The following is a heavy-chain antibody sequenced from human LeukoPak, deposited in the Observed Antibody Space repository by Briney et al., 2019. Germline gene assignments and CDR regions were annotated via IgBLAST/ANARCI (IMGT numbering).Heavy chain of an antibody. CDR1: GYIFTNYW. CDR3: ARGSGAFSFFDS. CDR2: TYPGGSDT. Sequence: GESLKISCKGSGYIFTNYWIGWVRQMPGKGLQWMGITYPGGSDTRYSPSFQGQVTISADKSITTAYLQWTSLKASDSATYYCARGSGAFSFFDSWGQGTLVTVSS. J-gene: IGHJ4*02. V-gene: IGHV5-51*01. D-gene: IGHD3-10*01.